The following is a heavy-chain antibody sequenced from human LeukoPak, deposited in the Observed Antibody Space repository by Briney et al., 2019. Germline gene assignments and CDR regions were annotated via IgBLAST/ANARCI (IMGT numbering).Heavy chain of an antibody. J-gene: IGHJ4*02. CDR3: ARLADYDFWSGYKFDY. Sequence: GGSLRLSCAASGFIFSGSSMHWVRQAPGKGLEWVCFIRFDATNKYYADSVKGRFTISRDNAKNSLYLQMNSLRAEDTAVYYCARLADYDFWSGYKFDYWGQGTLVTVSS. D-gene: IGHD3-3*01. V-gene: IGHV3-30*02. CDR1: GFIFSGSS. CDR2: IRFDATNK.